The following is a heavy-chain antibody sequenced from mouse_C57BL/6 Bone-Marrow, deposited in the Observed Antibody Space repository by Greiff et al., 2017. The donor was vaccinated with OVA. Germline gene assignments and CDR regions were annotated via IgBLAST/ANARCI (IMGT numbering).Heavy chain of an antibody. V-gene: IGHV6-6*01. CDR2: IRNKANNHAT. Sequence: EVQGVESGGGLVQPGGSMKLSCAASGFTFSDAWMDWVRQSPEKGLEWVAEIRNKANNHATYYAESVKGRFTISRDDSKSSVYLQMNSLRAEDTGIYYCTPMTSGHYFDYWGQGTTLTVSS. J-gene: IGHJ2*01. D-gene: IGHD2-3*01. CDR3: TPMTSGHYFDY. CDR1: GFTFSDAW.